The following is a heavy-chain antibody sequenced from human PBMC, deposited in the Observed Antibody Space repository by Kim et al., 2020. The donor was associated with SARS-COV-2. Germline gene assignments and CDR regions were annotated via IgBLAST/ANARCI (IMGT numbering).Heavy chain of an antibody. D-gene: IGHD1-26*01. V-gene: IGHV6-1*01. CDR2: N. CDR3: ARDAPVGSHFDY. Sequence: NNYAESVGGRRTVSPDRSKNQFSLQLNSVTPEDTAVYYCARDAPVGSHFDYWGQGTLVTVSS. J-gene: IGHJ4*02.